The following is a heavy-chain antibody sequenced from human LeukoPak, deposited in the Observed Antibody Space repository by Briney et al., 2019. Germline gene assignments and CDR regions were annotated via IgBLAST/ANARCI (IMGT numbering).Heavy chain of an antibody. CDR3: ARVSQTPGGRGYFDY. CDR1: AFTFSDYS. CDR2: ISSSSSTI. Sequence: GGSLRLSCAASAFTFSDYSMNWVRQAPGKGLEWVSYISSSSSTIYYADSVKGRFTISRDNATNSLYLQMNSLRAEDTAVYYCARVSQTPGGRGYFDYWGQGTLVTVSS. D-gene: IGHD2-15*01. J-gene: IGHJ4*02. V-gene: IGHV3-48*01.